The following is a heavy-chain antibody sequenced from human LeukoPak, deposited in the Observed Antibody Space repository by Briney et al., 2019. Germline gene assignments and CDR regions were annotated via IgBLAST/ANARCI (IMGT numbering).Heavy chain of an antibody. CDR2: IYPGDSDT. D-gene: IGHD7-27*01. CDR1: GYSFTSYW. J-gene: IGHJ4*02. Sequence: GESLRISCKGSGYSFTSYWIAWVRQMPGKGLEWMGIIYPGDSDTRYSPSFQGQVTISADKSISTAYLQWSSLKASDTAMYYCARWESGDTFSPGFDYWGQGTLVTVSS. CDR3: ARWESGDTFSPGFDY. V-gene: IGHV5-51*01.